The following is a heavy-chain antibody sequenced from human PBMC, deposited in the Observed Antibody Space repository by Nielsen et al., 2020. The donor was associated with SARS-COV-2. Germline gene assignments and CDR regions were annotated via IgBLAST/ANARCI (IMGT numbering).Heavy chain of an antibody. CDR3: ARGHGYSYGVYFDY. J-gene: IGHJ4*02. V-gene: IGHV3-11*01. D-gene: IGHD5-12*01. CDR1: GFIFNDYY. CDR2: ISSSGSTI. Sequence: GGSLRLSCAASGFIFNDYYMNWIRQAPGKGLERILYISSSGSTIYYADSVKGRFTISRDNTKMYLQMNSLRVEDTAVYFCARGHGYSYGVYFDYWGQGTRVTVSP.